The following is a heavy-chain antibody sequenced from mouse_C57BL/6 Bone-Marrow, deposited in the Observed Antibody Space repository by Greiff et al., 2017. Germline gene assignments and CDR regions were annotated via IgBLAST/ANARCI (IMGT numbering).Heavy chain of an antibody. CDR2: INPSSGYT. CDR1: GYTFTSYW. V-gene: IGHV1-7*01. J-gene: IGHJ2*01. CDR3: ARGVDY. Sequence: VKLVESGAELAKPGASVKLSCKASGYTFTSYWMHWVKQRPGQGLEWIGYINPSSGYTKYNQKFKDKATLTADKYSSTAYMQLSSLTYEDSAVYYCARGVDYWGQGTTLTVSS.